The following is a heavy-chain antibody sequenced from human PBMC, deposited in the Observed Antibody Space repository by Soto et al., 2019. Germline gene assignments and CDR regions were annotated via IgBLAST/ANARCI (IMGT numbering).Heavy chain of an antibody. CDR1: GGTFSRYA. CDR2: IIPIFGKA. Sequence: QVQLVQSGAEVKKPGSSVKVSCKASGGTFSRYAISWVRQAPGQGLEWMGGIIPIFGKANYAQKIQGRVTITADESTYTAYMDLSSLRSDDTAVYYCARGWGEVGVTAPPAYWGQGTPVTVSS. CDR3: ARGWGEVGVTAPPAY. J-gene: IGHJ4*02. D-gene: IGHD1-26*01. V-gene: IGHV1-69*01.